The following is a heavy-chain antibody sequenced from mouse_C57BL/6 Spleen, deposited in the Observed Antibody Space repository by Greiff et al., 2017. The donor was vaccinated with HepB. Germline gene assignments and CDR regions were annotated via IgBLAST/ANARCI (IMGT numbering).Heavy chain of an antibody. V-gene: IGHV1-81*01. CDR2: IYPRSGNT. D-gene: IGHD4-1*01. Sequence: VHLVESGAELARPGASVKLSCKASGYTFTSYGISWVKQRTGQGLEWIGEIYPRSGNTYYNEKFKGKATLTADKSSSTAYMELRSLTSEDSAVYFCAREVGTGAYWGQGTLVTVSA. CDR3: AREVGTGAY. J-gene: IGHJ3*01. CDR1: GYTFTSYG.